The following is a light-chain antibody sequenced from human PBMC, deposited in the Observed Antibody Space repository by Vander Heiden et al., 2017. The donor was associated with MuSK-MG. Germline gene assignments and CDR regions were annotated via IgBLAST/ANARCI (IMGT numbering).Light chain of an antibody. V-gene: IGKV1-9*01. J-gene: IGKJ2*01. CDR1: QAISTY. CDR3: QQLNTYPYT. Sequence: DIQLTQSPSFLSASVGDRVTITCRASQAISTYLAWYQQKPGKAPKLLIYGASTLQSGVPSRFSGSGFGTEFTLTISSLQPEDFAAYFCQQLNTYPYTFGQGTKLEIK. CDR2: GAS.